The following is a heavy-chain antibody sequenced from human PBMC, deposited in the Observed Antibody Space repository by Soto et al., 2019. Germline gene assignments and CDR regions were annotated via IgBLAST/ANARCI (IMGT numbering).Heavy chain of an antibody. D-gene: IGHD2-2*01. Sequence: GGSLRLSCAASGFTFSPYNMNWVRQAPGKGLEWVSSITGSSSEKYYADSVKGRFTISRDNAKNSLYLQMNSLRAEDTAVYYCARDSRFWEVRGQGTTVTVSS. V-gene: IGHV3-21*01. J-gene: IGHJ6*02. CDR1: GFTFSPYN. CDR2: ITGSSSEK. CDR3: ARDSRFWEV.